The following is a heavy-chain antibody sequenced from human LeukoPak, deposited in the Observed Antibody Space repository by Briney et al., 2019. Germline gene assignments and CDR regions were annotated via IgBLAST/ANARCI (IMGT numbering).Heavy chain of an antibody. J-gene: IGHJ4*02. CDR2: ISSSGSTI. CDR1: GFTFSDYY. CDR3: ARGDSSSWYYFDY. V-gene: IGHV3-11*01. D-gene: IGHD6-13*01. Sequence: GSLRLSCAASGFTFSDYYMSWLRQAPGKGLEWVSYISSSGSTIYYADSVKGRFTISRDNAKNSLYLQMNSLRAEDTAVYYCARGDSSSWYYFDYWGQGTLVTVSS.